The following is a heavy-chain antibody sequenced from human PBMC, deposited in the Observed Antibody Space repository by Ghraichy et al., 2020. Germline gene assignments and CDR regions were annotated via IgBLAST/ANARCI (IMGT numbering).Heavy chain of an antibody. J-gene: IGHJ5*02. CDR3: AKESYYGSASEWFDP. Sequence: LRLSCAASGFTFDDYAMHWVRQAPGKGLEWVSAISGDGGRTYYADSVKGRFTISRDNSRNSLFLQMNSLRTEDTAFYFCAKESYYGSASEWFDPWGQGTLVTVSS. CDR1: GFTFDDYA. V-gene: IGHV3-43*02. D-gene: IGHD3-10*01. CDR2: ISGDGGRT.